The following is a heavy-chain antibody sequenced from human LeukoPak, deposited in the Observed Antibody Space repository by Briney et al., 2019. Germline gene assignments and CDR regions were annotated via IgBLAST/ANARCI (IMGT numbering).Heavy chain of an antibody. D-gene: IGHD1-26*01. Sequence: QPGGSLRLSCAASGFTFSSYWMHWVRQAPGKGLVRVSRINSDGSSTSYADSVKGRFTISRDNAKNTLYLQMNSLRAEDTAVYYCARVRGADRAYYYYYMDVWGKGTTVTVSS. CDR3: ARVRGADRAYYYYYMDV. CDR1: GFTFSSYW. J-gene: IGHJ6*03. CDR2: INSDGSST. V-gene: IGHV3-74*01.